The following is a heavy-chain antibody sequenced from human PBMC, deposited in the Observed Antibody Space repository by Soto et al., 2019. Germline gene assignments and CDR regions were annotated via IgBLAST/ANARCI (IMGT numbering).Heavy chain of an antibody. Sequence: EVQLLESGGGLVQPGGSLRLSCAASRFTFSSYAMNWVRQAPGKGLEWVSGVSVTGGSTDYADSVKGRFTISRDNSKNTLYWQMTSLRAEDTAVYYCAKDRGISGSYRSFGCWGQGTLVTVSS. J-gene: IGHJ4*02. CDR3: AKDRGISGSYRSFGC. CDR1: RFTFSSYA. V-gene: IGHV3-23*01. D-gene: IGHD1-26*01. CDR2: VSVTGGST.